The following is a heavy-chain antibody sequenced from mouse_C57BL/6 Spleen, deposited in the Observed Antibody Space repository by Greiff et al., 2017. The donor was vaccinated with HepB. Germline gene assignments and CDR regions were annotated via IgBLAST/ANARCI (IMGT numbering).Heavy chain of an antibody. Sequence: VQLQQSGAELARPGASVKMSCKASGYTFTSYTMHWVKQRPGQGLEWIGYINPSSGYTKYNQKFKDKATLTADKSSSTAYMQLSSLTSEDSAVYYCARAHYYGSILYYYAMDYWGQGTSVTVSS. V-gene: IGHV1-4*01. CDR2: INPSSGYT. D-gene: IGHD1-1*01. J-gene: IGHJ4*01. CDR3: ARAHYYGSILYYYAMDY. CDR1: GYTFTSYT.